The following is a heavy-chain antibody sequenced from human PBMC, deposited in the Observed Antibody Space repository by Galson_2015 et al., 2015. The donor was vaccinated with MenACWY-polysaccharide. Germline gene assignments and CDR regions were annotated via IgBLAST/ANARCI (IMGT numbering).Heavy chain of an antibody. D-gene: IGHD1-26*01. Sequence: SVKVSCKASGGSFSTFSFNWVRQAPGQGLEWMGRIIPGLDKPNYAQKFQGRATITADKSTGTAYMELSSLRPEDTAVYYCASLLGEALAQTGAFDIWGQGAVVTVSS. CDR3: ASLLGEALAQTGAFDI. CDR2: IIPGLDKP. V-gene: IGHV1-69*02. CDR1: GGSFSTFS. J-gene: IGHJ3*02.